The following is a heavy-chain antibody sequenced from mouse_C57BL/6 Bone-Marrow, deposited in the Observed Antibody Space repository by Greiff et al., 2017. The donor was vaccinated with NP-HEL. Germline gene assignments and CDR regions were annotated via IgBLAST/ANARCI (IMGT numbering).Heavy chain of an antibody. CDR3: AIRVPIYYGNYDYAMDY. CDR1: GFNIKDYY. J-gene: IGHJ4*01. V-gene: IGHV14-2*01. CDR2: IDPEDGET. Sequence: VQLQQSGAELVKPGASVKLSCTASGFNIKDYYMHWVKQRTEQGLEWIGRIDPEDGETKYAPKFQGKATITADTSSNTAYLQRSSLTSEDTAVYYCAIRVPIYYGNYDYAMDYWGQGTSVTVSS. D-gene: IGHD2-1*01.